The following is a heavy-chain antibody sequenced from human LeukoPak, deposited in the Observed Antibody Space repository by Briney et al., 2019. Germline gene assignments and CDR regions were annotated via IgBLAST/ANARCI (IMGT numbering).Heavy chain of an antibody. J-gene: IGHJ4*02. CDR3: AGGRVRDY. Sequence: PGGSLRLSCAASGFIVSSNYMTWVRQAPGKGLEWVSIIYSDGNTNYADSVKGQFTISRDNSRNTVYLQMNSLRAEDTGVYYCAGGRVRDYWGQGTLVTVSS. CDR1: GFIVSSNY. V-gene: IGHV3-53*01. CDR2: IYSDGNT. D-gene: IGHD4/OR15-4a*01.